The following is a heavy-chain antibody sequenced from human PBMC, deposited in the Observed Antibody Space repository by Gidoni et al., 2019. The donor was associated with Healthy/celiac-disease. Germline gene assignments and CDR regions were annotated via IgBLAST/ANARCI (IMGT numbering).Heavy chain of an antibody. J-gene: IGHJ4*02. Sequence: QVQLVESGGGVVQPGRSLRLSCAASGFTFRSYGMHWVRQAPGKGLEWVAVISYDGSNKYYEDSVKGRFTISRDNSKNTLYLQMNSLRAEDTAVYYCAKAKGYYDSSGYYSYFDYWGQGTLVTVSS. CDR1: GFTFRSYG. D-gene: IGHD3-22*01. CDR3: AKAKGYYDSSGYYSYFDY. V-gene: IGHV3-30*18. CDR2: ISYDGSNK.